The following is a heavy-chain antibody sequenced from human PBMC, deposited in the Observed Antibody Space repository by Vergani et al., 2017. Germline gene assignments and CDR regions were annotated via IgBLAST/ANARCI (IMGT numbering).Heavy chain of an antibody. V-gene: IGHV1-8*01. J-gene: IGHJ3*02. Sequence: QVQLVQSGAEVKKPGASVKVSCKASGYTFTSYDINWVRPATGQGLEWMGWMNPNSGNTGYAQKFQGRVTMTRNTSISTAYMELSSLRSEDTAVYYWARGGYCSGGSCYSRAFDIWGQGTMVTVSS. D-gene: IGHD2-15*01. CDR3: ARGGYCSGGSCYSRAFDI. CDR1: GYTFTSYD. CDR2: MNPNSGNT.